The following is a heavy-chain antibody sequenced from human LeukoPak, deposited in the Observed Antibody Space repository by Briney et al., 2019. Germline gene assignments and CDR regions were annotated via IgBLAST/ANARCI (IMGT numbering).Heavy chain of an antibody. D-gene: IGHD3-10*01. V-gene: IGHV3-23*01. J-gene: IGHJ4*02. CDR2: ISGSGGST. CDR3: AKDPNYYGSGSYYIGTYYFDY. CDR1: GFTFSSYA. Sequence: GGSLRLSCAASGFTFSSYAMSWVRQAPGKGLEWVSAISGSGGSTYYADSVKGRFTISRDNSKNTLYLQMNSLRAEDTAVYYCAKDPNYYGSGSYYIGTYYFDYWGQGTLVTVSS.